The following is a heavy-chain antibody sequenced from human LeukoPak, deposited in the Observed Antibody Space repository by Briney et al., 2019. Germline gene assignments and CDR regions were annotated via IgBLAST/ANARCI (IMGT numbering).Heavy chain of an antibody. V-gene: IGHV3-23*01. CDR2: ISTDAGET. Sequence: GGSLRLSCAASGFTFSNSGMSWVRQAPGKGLEWVSAISTDAGETHYADSVKGRFTISRDNSRNTLYLQMNSLRADDTAVYYCAKTLGISVAGWAFDYWGQVTLVTVSS. J-gene: IGHJ4*02. CDR1: GFTFSNSG. CDR3: AKTLGISVAGWAFDY. D-gene: IGHD6-19*01.